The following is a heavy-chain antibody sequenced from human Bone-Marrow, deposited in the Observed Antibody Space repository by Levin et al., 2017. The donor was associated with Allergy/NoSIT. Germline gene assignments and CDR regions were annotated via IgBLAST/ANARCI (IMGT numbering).Heavy chain of an antibody. CDR1: GYRFASDW. D-gene: IGHD3-16*01. J-gene: IGHJ4*02. CDR2: IYPGDSDT. V-gene: IGHV5-51*01. CDR3: ARQNDYAGMWFFDF. Sequence: GGSLRLSCKGTGYRFASDWIVWVRRVPGKGLEWVGLIYPGDSDTKYSPTFKGQVSMSVDTSITTAYLEWRSLQAPDSCVYECARQNDYAGMWFFDFWGQGTQVTVSS.